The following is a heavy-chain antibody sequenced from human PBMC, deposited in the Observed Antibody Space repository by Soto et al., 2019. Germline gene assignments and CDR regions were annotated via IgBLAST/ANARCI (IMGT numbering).Heavy chain of an antibody. D-gene: IGHD3-3*01. CDR2: ISYSGST. J-gene: IGHJ5*02. V-gene: IGHV4-59*12. CDR3: ARDSPTIFGVVNWFDP. CDR1: EGTIGDSD. Sequence: SETHCVRYSVAEGTIGDSDGTWIRQPPGQGLEWIGFISYSGSTNYNPSLKSRVTMSVDTSKNQFSLKLSSVTAADTAVYYCARDSPTIFGVVNWFDPCGHGSLVTVSP.